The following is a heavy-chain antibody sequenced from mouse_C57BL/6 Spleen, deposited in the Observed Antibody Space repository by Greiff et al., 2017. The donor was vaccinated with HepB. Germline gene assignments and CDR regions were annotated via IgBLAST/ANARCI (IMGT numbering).Heavy chain of an antibody. D-gene: IGHD1-1*01. Sequence: EVKLVESGAELVKPGASVKLSCTASGFNIKDYYMHWVKQRTEQGLEWIGRIDPEDGETKYAPKFQGKATITADTSSNTAYLQLSSLTSEDTAVYYCAREDGSSFYAMDYWGQGTSVTVSS. J-gene: IGHJ4*01. CDR1: GFNIKDYY. V-gene: IGHV14-2*01. CDR3: AREDGSSFYAMDY. CDR2: IDPEDGET.